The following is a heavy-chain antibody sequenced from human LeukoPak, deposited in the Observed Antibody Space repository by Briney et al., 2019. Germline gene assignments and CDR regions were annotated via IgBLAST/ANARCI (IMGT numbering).Heavy chain of an antibody. CDR2: IYYSGST. V-gene: IGHV4-59*12. CDR1: GGSISSYY. J-gene: IGHJ4*02. CDR3: ARDRNGDYADY. D-gene: IGHD1-1*01. Sequence: SETLSLTCTVSGGSISSYYWSWIRQPPGKVLEWIGYIYYSGSTNYNPSLKSRVTISVDTSKNQFSLKLSSVTAADTAVYYCARDRNGDYADYWGQGTLVTVSS.